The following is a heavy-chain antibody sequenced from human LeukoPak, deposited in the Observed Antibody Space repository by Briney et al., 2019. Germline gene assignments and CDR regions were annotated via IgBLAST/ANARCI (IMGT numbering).Heavy chain of an antibody. D-gene: IGHD1-1*01. J-gene: IGHJ1*01. Sequence: GRSLRLSCAASGFTFSSYGMHWVRQAPGKGLEWVAVISYDGSNKYYADSVKGRFTISRDNSKNTLYLQMNSLRAEDTAVYYCAKVRGVQLEYFQHWGQGTLVTVSS. CDR2: ISYDGSNK. CDR1: GFTFSSYG. CDR3: AKVRGVQLEYFQH. V-gene: IGHV3-30*18.